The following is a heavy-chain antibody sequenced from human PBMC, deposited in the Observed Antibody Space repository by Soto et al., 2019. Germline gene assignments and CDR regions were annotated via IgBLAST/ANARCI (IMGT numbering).Heavy chain of an antibody. Sequence: PGGSLRLSCAASGFTFSVSAIHWVRQASGKGLEWVSRIRTEAHSYATAYAASVKGRFTISRDDSKNTAYLQINSLKAEDTAVYYCTRTSQLAAFDYWGQGTLVTVSS. V-gene: IGHV3-73*01. D-gene: IGHD6-6*01. J-gene: IGHJ4*02. CDR2: IRTEAHSYAT. CDR3: TRTSQLAAFDY. CDR1: GFTFSVSA.